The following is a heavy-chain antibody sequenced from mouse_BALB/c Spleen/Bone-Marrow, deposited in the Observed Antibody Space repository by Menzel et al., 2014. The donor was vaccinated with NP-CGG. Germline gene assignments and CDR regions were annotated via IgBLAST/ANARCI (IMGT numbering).Heavy chain of an antibody. CDR2: INPSSGYT. CDR3: SRETPYYGSTYWYFDV. D-gene: IGHD1-1*01. J-gene: IGHJ1*01. CDR1: GYTFTSYT. Sequence: QVQLQQSGAELARPGASVQMSCKASGYTFTSYTMHWVKQRPGQGLEWIGYINPSSGYTNYNQKFKDKATLTADKSSSTAYMQLSSLTSEDSAVYYCSRETPYYGSTYWYFDVWGAGTTVTVSS. V-gene: IGHV1-4*01.